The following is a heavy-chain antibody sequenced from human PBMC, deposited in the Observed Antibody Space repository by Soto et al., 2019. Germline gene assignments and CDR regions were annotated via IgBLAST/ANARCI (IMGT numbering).Heavy chain of an antibody. J-gene: IGHJ4*02. D-gene: IGHD2-21*02. V-gene: IGHV5-51*01. CDR3: ARGDRSEF. CDR2: IYVDDSET. CDR1: GYSFTSFW. Sequence: GESLKISCKGFGYSFTSFWIAWVRQMPGKGLEWMGIIYVDDSETRYSASFQGQVTISADKSINAAYLQWSSLKASDTAMYYCARGDRSEFWGQGTLVTVSS.